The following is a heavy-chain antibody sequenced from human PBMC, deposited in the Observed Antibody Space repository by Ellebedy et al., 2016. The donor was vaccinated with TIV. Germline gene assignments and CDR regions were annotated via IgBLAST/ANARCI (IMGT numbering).Heavy chain of an antibody. CDR1: GFIFNNFW. D-gene: IGHD4-23*01. V-gene: IGHV3-7*01. J-gene: IGHJ4*02. CDR2: IKEYGNEE. Sequence: PGGSLRLSCGASGFIFNNFWMYWVRQAPGKGPEWVANIKEYGNEEYYVDSVKGRFTISRDNAKNSLFLQMNSLRAEDTAVYYCARGSVTTGVWGQGTLVTVSS. CDR3: ARGSVTTGV.